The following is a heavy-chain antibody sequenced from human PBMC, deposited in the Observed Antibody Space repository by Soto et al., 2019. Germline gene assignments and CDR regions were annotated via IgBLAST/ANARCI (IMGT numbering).Heavy chain of an antibody. D-gene: IGHD6-19*01. V-gene: IGHV1-2*02. J-gene: IGHJ5*02. CDR2: INPNSGGT. CDR1: GYTFTGYY. CDR3: ARDWYSIAVPGTNWFDP. Sequence: ASVKVSCKASGYTFTGYYMHWVRQAPGQGLEWMGWINPNSGGTNYAQKFQGRVTMTRDTSISTAYMELSRLRSDDTAVYYCARDWYSIAVPGTNWFDPWGQGTLVTVSS.